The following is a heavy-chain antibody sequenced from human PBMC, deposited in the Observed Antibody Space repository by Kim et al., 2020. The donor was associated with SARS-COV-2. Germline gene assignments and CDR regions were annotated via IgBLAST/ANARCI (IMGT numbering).Heavy chain of an antibody. D-gene: IGHD3-9*01. CDR1: GFTFDDYT. J-gene: IGHJ5*02. CDR2: ISWDGGST. Sequence: GGSLRLSCAASGFTFDDYTMHWVRQAPGKGLEWVSLISWDGGSTYYADSVKGRFTISRDNSKNSLYLQMNRLRTEDTALYYCAKERRTNFNYDILAAWGQGTLVTVS. CDR3: AKERRTNFNYDILAA. V-gene: IGHV3-43*01.